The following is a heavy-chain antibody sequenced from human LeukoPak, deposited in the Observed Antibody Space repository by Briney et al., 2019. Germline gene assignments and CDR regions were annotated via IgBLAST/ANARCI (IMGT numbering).Heavy chain of an antibody. CDR1: GFTFSSYA. V-gene: IGHV3-23*01. Sequence: GGSLRLSCAASGFTFSSYAMSWVRQAPGKGLEWVSAISGSGGSTYYADSVKGRFTISRDSSKNTLYLQMNSLRAEDTAVYYCAKNGRGYYYDSSGYYYVWGQGTTVTVSS. CDR2: ISGSGGST. J-gene: IGHJ6*02. D-gene: IGHD3-22*01. CDR3: AKNGRGYYYDSSGYYYV.